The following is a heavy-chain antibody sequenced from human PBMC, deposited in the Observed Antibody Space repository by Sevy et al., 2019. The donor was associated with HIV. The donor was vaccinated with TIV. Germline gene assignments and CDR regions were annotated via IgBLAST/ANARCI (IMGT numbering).Heavy chain of an antibody. J-gene: IGHJ6*03. Sequence: ASETLSLTCAVSGYSISSGYYWGWIRQPPGKGLEWIGSIYYSGSTYYNPSLKSRVTKSVDTSKNQFSLKLSSVTAADTAVYYCARDLGSGWPDYYYYYMDVWGKGTTVTVSS. CDR1: GYSISSGYY. V-gene: IGHV4-38-2*02. CDR2: IYYSGST. D-gene: IGHD6-19*01. CDR3: ARDLGSGWPDYYYYYMDV.